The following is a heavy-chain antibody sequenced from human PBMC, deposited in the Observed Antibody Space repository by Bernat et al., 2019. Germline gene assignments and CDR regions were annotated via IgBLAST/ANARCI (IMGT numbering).Heavy chain of an antibody. J-gene: IGHJ6*02. CDR2: IDWDDDT. D-gene: IGHD2-15*01. CDR1: GFSLSTSGMC. CDR3: ALLEGGSGGSCYSRYGMDV. Sequence: QVTLRESGPALVKPTQTLTLTCTFSGFSLSTSGMCVSWIRQPPGKALDWLARIDWDDDTYYSTSLKTRLTISKDTSTNQVVLTMTNMDPVDTATYYCALLEGGSGGSCYSRYGMDVWGQGTTVTVSS. V-gene: IGHV2-70*15.